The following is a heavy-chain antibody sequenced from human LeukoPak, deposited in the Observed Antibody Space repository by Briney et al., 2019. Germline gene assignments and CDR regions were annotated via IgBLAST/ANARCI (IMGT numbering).Heavy chain of an antibody. CDR3: ARVGNYYGSGSYSNYYYGMDV. J-gene: IGHJ6*04. CDR1: GYTFTSYY. V-gene: IGHV1-46*01. Sequence: GASVKVSCKASGYTFTSYYMHWVRQAPGQGLEWMGIINPSGGSTSYAQKFQGRVTMTRDTSTSTVYMELSSLRSEDTAVYYCARVGNYYGSGSYSNYYYGMDVWGKGTTVTASS. D-gene: IGHD3-10*01. CDR2: INPSGGST.